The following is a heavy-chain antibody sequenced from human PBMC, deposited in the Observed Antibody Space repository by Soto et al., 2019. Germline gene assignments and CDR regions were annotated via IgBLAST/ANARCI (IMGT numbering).Heavy chain of an antibody. CDR3: AKDRSAYYFDY. Sequence: GGSLRLSCAASGFTFRNYAMSWVRQAPGKGLEWVSVISGSGGSTYYADSVKGRFTISRDNSKNTLYLQMNSLRAEDTAVYYCAKDRSAYYFDYWGQGTLVTVSS. V-gene: IGHV3-23*01. D-gene: IGHD3-3*01. J-gene: IGHJ4*02. CDR2: ISGSGGST. CDR1: GFTFRNYA.